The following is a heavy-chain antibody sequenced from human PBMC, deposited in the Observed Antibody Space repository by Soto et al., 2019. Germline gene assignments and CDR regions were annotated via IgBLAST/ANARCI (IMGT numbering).Heavy chain of an antibody. J-gene: IGHJ4*02. V-gene: IGHV1-2*02. CDR3: ARDRRSGGSYYDYDY. Sequence: QVQLVQSGAEVKKPGASVKVSCKASGYIFFDYYIHWVRQAPGQGLKWMGWVNPNSGLTNYAQEFQGRGTMTKDTSSSTAYWELSRLTSDDTAIYYCARDRRSGGSYYDYDYWGQGTLVTVSS. CDR2: VNPNSGLT. CDR1: GYIFFDYY. D-gene: IGHD1-26*01.